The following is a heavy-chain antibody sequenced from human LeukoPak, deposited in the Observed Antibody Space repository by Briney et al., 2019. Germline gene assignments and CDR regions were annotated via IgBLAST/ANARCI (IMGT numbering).Heavy chain of an antibody. CDR1: GFTFISYW. CDR2: IKQDGSDK. J-gene: IGHJ5*02. CDR3: ARAPDYGDYVRWFDP. Sequence: GGSLRLSCAASGFTFISYWMSWVRQAPGKGLEWVANIKQDGSDKYYVDSVKGRFTISRDNAKNSLYLQMNSLRAEDTAVYYCARAPDYGDYVRWFDPWGQGTLVTVSS. V-gene: IGHV3-7*03. D-gene: IGHD4-17*01.